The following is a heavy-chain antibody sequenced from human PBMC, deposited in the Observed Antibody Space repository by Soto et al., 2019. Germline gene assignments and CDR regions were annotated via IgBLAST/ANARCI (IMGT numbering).Heavy chain of an antibody. CDR2: ISYDGSNK. CDR3: AKSRTTLGYYYYGMDV. J-gene: IGHJ6*02. V-gene: IGHV3-30*18. Sequence: WGSRILSCSASGFTFIIYGMHWVRRAPGKGLEWVAVISYDGSNKYYADSVKGRFTISRDNSKNTLYLQMNSLRAEDTAVYYCAKSRTTLGYYYYGMDVWGQGTTVTVSS. D-gene: IGHD4-17*01. CDR1: GFTFIIYG.